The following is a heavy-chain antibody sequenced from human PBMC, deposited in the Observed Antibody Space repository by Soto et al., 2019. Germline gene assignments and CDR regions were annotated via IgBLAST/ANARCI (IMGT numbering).Heavy chain of an antibody. CDR2: ISGISGRT. V-gene: IGHV3-23*01. CDR3: AKQRNYRAYYYTMDV. Sequence: GGSLGLSCVASGFTFSSYGMSWVRQAPGKGLEWVAGISGISGRTDYADSVKGRFTISRDNSNNILYLQLNSLRAEDTAIYYCAKQRNYRAYYYTMDVWGQGATVTVSS. D-gene: IGHD4-4*01. J-gene: IGHJ6*02. CDR1: GFTFSSYG.